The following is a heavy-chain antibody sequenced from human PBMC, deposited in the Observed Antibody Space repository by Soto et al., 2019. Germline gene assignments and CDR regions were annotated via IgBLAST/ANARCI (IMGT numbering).Heavy chain of an antibody. CDR1: GYTFTSYG. CDR2: ISAYNGNT. D-gene: IGHD3-10*01. Sequence: GASVKVSCKASGYTFTSYGISWVRQAPGQGLEWMGWISAYNGNTNYAQKLQGRVTMTTDTSTSTAYMELRSLRSEDTAVYYCARDYYGSGSSYYYYYGMDVWGQGTTVTVSS. CDR3: ARDYYGSGSSYYYYYGMDV. V-gene: IGHV1-18*01. J-gene: IGHJ6*02.